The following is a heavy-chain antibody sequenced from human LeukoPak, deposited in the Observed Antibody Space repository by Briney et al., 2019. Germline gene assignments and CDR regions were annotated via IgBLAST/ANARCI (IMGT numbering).Heavy chain of an antibody. Sequence: GSLRLSCAASGFTFSSYSMNWVRQAPGKGLEWIGEINHSGSTNYNPSLKSRVTISVDTSKNQFSLKLSSVTAADTAVYYCARQSITVAGISFDYWGQGTLVTVSS. J-gene: IGHJ4*02. CDR1: GFTFSSYS. CDR3: ARQSITVAGISFDY. V-gene: IGHV4-34*01. CDR2: INHSGST. D-gene: IGHD6-19*01.